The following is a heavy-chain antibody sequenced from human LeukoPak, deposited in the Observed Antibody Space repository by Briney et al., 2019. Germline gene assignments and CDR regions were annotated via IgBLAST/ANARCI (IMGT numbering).Heavy chain of an antibody. CDR3: ARVVRDGSGYNYYFDY. CDR2: IYYTGST. V-gene: IGHV4-39*01. CDR1: GGSISRIIYY. J-gene: IGHJ4*02. D-gene: IGHD3-22*01. Sequence: SETLSLTCTVSGGSISRIIYYWGWIRQPPGKGLEWIGRIYYTGSTYYTPSLRSRVTISVDTSKNQFSLKLSAVTAADTAVYYCARVVRDGSGYNYYFDYWGQGTLVTVSS.